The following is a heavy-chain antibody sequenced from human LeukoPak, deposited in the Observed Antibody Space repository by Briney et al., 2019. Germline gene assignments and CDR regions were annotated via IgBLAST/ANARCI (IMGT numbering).Heavy chain of an antibody. CDR1: GYTFPIYG. V-gene: IGHV1-18*01. CDR3: ARDAVAGTFDFDY. CDR2: ISVYNGNT. D-gene: IGHD6-19*01. J-gene: IGHJ4*02. Sequence: ASVKVSLKSSGYTFPIYGNSWMRQAPAQGLGRMGCISVYNGNTNSAQKLQGRVPITTATSTSKAYMELKSMRLHDTAVYYCARDAVAGTFDFDYWGQGTLVTVSS.